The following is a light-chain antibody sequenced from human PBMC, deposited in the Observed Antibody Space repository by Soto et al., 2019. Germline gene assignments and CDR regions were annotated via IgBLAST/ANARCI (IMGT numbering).Light chain of an antibody. CDR1: QSVSSNY. Sequence: IVLTQSPGTLSLSPGERATLSCRSSQSVSSNYLTWYHKKPGQAPRLLIYGASSRATGIPDRFSGSGSGKDFTLTISGLEPEDFAVYYCQHYGGSLYTFGQGTKLEIK. J-gene: IGKJ2*01. V-gene: IGKV3-20*01. CDR3: QHYGGSLYT. CDR2: GAS.